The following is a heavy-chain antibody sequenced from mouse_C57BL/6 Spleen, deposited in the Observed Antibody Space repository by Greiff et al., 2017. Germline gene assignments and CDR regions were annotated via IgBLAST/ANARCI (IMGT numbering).Heavy chain of an antibody. CDR3: ARCLSTTGVARYFDV. J-gene: IGHJ1*03. V-gene: IGHV7-3*01. CDR2: IRNKANGYTT. D-gene: IGHD1-1*01. Sequence: VQLKESGGGLVQPGGSLSLSCAASGFTFTDYYMSWVRQPPGKALEWLGFIRNKANGYTTEYSASVKGRFTISRDNSQSILYLQMNALRAEDSATYYCARCLSTTGVARYFDVWGTGTTVTVSS. CDR1: GFTFTDYY.